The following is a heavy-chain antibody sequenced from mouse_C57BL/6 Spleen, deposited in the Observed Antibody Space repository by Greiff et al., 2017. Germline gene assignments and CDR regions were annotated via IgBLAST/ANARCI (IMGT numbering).Heavy chain of an antibody. J-gene: IGHJ1*03. V-gene: IGHV1-26*01. Sequence: EVQLQESGPELVKPGASVKISCKASGYTFTDYYMNWVKQSHGKSLEWLGDINPNNGGTSYNQKVKGKATLTVDKASSTAYMELRSLTSEYSAVYYCASVLHSFWYFDGWGTGTTVTVAS. CDR2: INPNNGGT. CDR1: GYTFTDYY. D-gene: IGHD1-1*01. CDR3: ASVLHSFWYFDG.